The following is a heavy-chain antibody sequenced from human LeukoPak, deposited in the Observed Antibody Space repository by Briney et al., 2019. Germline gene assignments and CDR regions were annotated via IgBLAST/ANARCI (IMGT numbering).Heavy chain of an antibody. V-gene: IGHV3-53*01. CDR2: IYSGGST. Sequence: PGGSLRLSCAASGFTVSSNYMSWVRQAPGKGLEWVSVIYSGGSTYYADSVKGRFTISRDNSKNTLYLQMNSLRAEDTAVYYCARDRGYCSSTSCYAGYFDYWGQGTLVTVSS. CDR1: GFTVSSNY. J-gene: IGHJ4*02. CDR3: ARDRGYCSSTSCYAGYFDY. D-gene: IGHD2-2*01.